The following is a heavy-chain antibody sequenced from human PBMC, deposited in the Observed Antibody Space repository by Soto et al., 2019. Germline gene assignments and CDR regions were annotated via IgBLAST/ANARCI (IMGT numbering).Heavy chain of an antibody. CDR3: AIEGY. CDR1: GYTFTSYA. V-gene: IGHV1-3*01. CDR2: INAANGNT. Sequence: QVQLVQSGAEVKKPGASVKLSCKASGYTFTSYAIHWVRQAPGQRLEWMGWINAANGNTKYSQKFQGRVTITRDTSASTAYMELSSLSSEDTAVYYCAIEGYWGQGTLVTVSS. J-gene: IGHJ4*02.